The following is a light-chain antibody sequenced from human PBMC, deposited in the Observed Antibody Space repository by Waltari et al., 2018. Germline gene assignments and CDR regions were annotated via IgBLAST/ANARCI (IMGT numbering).Light chain of an antibody. Sequence: EVILTQSPDTLSLSPGERATLSCRASQSISRYLVWYQQKPGQAPRLLIYQASIRATGIPDRFSGSGYGTDFSLTISRREPEDFAVYYCQNHERLPAVFGQGTKVEMK. CDR2: QAS. CDR3: QNHERLPAV. CDR1: QSISRY. V-gene: IGKV3-20*01. J-gene: IGKJ1*01.